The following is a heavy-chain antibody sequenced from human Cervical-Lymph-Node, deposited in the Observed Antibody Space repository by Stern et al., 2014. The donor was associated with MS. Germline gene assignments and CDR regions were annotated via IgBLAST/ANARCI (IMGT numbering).Heavy chain of an antibody. Sequence: DQLVESGGGVVQPGRSLRLSCAASGFTFSSYGMHWVRQAPGKGLEWVAVIAYDGSNRYYADSVKGRFTISRDNSKNTLYLQMNSLRAEDTAVYYCAKLTQEMATAYFDYWGQGTLVTVSS. D-gene: IGHD5-24*01. CDR3: AKLTQEMATAYFDY. CDR2: IAYDGSNR. CDR1: GFTFSSYG. J-gene: IGHJ4*02. V-gene: IGHV3-30*18.